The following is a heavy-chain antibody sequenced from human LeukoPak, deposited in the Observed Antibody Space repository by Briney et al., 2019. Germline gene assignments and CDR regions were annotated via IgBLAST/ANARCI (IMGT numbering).Heavy chain of an antibody. Sequence: ASVKVSCKASGYTFTTYGINWVRQAPGQGLEWMGWISTYDGNTNYAQKLRGRVSMIRDTSTSTAYLELRSLRSDDTAVYYCARDYYDSSGIYYFDYWGQGTLVTVSS. D-gene: IGHD3-22*01. CDR1: GYTFTTYG. J-gene: IGHJ4*02. CDR2: ISTYDGNT. V-gene: IGHV1-18*01. CDR3: ARDYYDSSGIYYFDY.